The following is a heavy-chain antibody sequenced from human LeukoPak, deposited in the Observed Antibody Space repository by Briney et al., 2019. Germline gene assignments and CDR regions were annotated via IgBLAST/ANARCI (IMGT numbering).Heavy chain of an antibody. CDR3: ARDEVYCSSTSCSSY. CDR2: INSDGSST. V-gene: IGHV3-74*01. CDR1: GFTFSSYW. D-gene: IGHD2-2*01. Sequence: GGSLRLSCAASGFTFSSYWMHWVRQAPGKGLVWVSRINSDGSSTSYADSVKGRFTISRDNAKNTLYLQMNSLRAEDTAVYYCARDEVYCSSTSCSSYWGQGTLVTVSS. J-gene: IGHJ4*02.